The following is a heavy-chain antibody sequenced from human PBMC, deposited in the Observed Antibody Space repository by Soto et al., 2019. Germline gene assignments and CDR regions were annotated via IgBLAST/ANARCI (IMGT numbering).Heavy chain of an antibody. CDR1: GFTFSSYS. D-gene: IGHD3-10*01. CDR3: ARSPNPIWFGESHKSDYMDV. V-gene: IGHV3-48*01. J-gene: IGHJ6*03. CDR2: ISSSSSTI. Sequence: GVSLRLSCAASGFTFSSYSMNWVRQAPGKGLEWVSYISSSSSTIYYADSVKGRFTISRDNAKNSLYLQMNSLRAEDTAVYYCARSPNPIWFGESHKSDYMDVWGKGTTVTVSS.